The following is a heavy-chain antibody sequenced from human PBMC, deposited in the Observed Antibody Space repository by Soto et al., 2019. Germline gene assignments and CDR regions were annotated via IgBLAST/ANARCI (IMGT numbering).Heavy chain of an antibody. D-gene: IGHD6-19*01. CDR1: GGTFSSYA. Sequence: QVQLVQSGAEVKKPGSSVKVSCKASGGTFSSYAISWVRQAPGHGLEWMGGIIPIFGTANYAQKFQGRVTITADESTSTDYREQSSLRSEDTAVYYCARVGQWLVQGAFDIWGQGTMVTGSS. J-gene: IGHJ3*02. CDR2: IIPIFGTA. V-gene: IGHV1-69*01. CDR3: ARVGQWLVQGAFDI.